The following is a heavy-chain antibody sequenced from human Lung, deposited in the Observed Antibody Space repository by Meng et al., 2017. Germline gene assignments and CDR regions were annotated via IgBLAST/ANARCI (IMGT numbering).Heavy chain of an antibody. CDR3: ARGPTTMAHDFDY. CDR1: GGSFSYYY. Sequence: VQPPLGGEGTLQPSEPLSLTCVVSGGSFSYYYWSWIRQPPGQGLEWIGEINHSGSTNYNPSLESRATISVDTSQNNLSLKLSSVTAADSAVYYCARGPTTMAHDFDYWGQGTLVTVPS. V-gene: IGHV4-34*01. CDR2: INHSGST. J-gene: IGHJ4*02. D-gene: IGHD4-11*01.